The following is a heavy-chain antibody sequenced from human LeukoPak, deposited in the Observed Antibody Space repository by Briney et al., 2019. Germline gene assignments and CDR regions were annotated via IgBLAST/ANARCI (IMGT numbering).Heavy chain of an antibody. V-gene: IGHV1-2*02. CDR2: INPNSGGT. D-gene: IGHD6-13*01. CDR1: GYTFTGYY. J-gene: IGHJ4*02. Sequence: ASVKVSCKASGYTFTGYYMHWVRQAPGQGLEWMGWINPNSGGTNYAQKFQGRVTMTSDTSISTAYLELSRLRSDDTAVYYCARDPGAQIYAGTLANDYWGQGTLVTVSS. CDR3: ARDPGAQIYAGTLANDY.